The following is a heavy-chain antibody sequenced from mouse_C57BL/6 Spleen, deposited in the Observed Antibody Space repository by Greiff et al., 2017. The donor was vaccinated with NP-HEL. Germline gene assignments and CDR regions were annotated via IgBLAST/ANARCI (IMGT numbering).Heavy chain of an antibody. D-gene: IGHD1-1*01. Sequence: VQLQQPGAELVKPGASVKMSCKASGYTFTSYWITWVKQRPGQGLEWIGDIYPGSGSTNYNEKFKSKATLTVDTSSSTAYMQLSSLTSEDSAVYYCARGNGSSLYYAMDYWGQGTSVTVSS. V-gene: IGHV1-55*01. CDR2: IYPGSGST. CDR1: GYTFTSYW. CDR3: ARGNGSSLYYAMDY. J-gene: IGHJ4*01.